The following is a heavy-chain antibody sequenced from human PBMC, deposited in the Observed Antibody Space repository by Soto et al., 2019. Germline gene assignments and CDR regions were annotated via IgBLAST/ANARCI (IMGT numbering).Heavy chain of an antibody. D-gene: IGHD3-16*01. V-gene: IGHV4-61*01. Sequence: PSETLSLTCTVSGDSVTSGHYYWSWIRQPPGKGLEWIGHIYYSGSTYYSPSLKSRVTISLDTPNNQFSLKVTSVTAADTAVYYCAMSPVDTYMIYVFGPWGQGTLDTVSS. J-gene: IGHJ5*01. CDR2: IYYSGST. CDR3: AMSPVDTYMIYVFGP. CDR1: GDSVTSGHYY.